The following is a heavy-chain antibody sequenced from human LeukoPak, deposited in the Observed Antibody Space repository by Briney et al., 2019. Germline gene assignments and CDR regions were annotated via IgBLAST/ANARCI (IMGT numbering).Heavy chain of an antibody. J-gene: IGHJ5*02. D-gene: IGHD2-15*01. Sequence: SETLSLTCTVSGGSISSYYWSWIRQPPGKGLEWIGYIYYSGSTYYNPSLKSRVTISVDRSKNQFSLKLSSVTAADTAVYYCARGTVGYCSGGSCQGWFDPWGQGTLVTVSS. CDR1: GGSISSYY. V-gene: IGHV4-59*12. CDR2: IYYSGST. CDR3: ARGTVGYCSGGSCQGWFDP.